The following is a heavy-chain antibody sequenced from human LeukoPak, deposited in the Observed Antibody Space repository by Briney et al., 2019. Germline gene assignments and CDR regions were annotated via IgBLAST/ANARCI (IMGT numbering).Heavy chain of an antibody. CDR2: IRDSGET. CDR1: GFSVSNYY. V-gene: IGHV3-66*03. Sequence: GGSLRLSCAGSGFSVSNYYMSWVRQAPGKGLEWVSLIRDSGETFYAGSVKGRFTISRDNSKNTMYLQMNRLGVEDTAVYFCARDRAVTQDWVEFDPWGQGTLVTVSS. D-gene: IGHD4-17*01. J-gene: IGHJ5*02. CDR3: ARDRAVTQDWVEFDP.